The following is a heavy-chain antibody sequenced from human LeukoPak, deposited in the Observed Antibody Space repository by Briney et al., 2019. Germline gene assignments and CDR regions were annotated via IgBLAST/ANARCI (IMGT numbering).Heavy chain of an antibody. CDR2: IKQDGSVE. V-gene: IGHV3-7*01. J-gene: IGHJ4*02. D-gene: IGHD5-18*01. CDR1: GFTFESYW. CDR3: ARWAGVTDY. Sequence: GGSLRLSCAASGFTFESYWMSCVRQAPGKGPEWVANIKQDGSVEHYLDSVKGRFTIPRDNAKNSLILQMNSLRAEDTAVYYCARWAGVTDYWGQGTLVTVSA.